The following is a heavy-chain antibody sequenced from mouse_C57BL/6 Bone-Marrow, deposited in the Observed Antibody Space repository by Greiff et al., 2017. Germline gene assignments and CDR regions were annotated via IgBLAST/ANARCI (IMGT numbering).Heavy chain of an antibody. J-gene: IGHJ2*01. CDR3: ARADSNQWYFDY. CDR2: INPNNGGT. Sequence: VQLKESGPELVKPGASVKMSCKASGYTFTDYNMHWVKQSHGKSLEWIGYINPNNGGTSYNQKFKGKATLTVNKSSSTAYMELRSLTSEDSAVYYCARADSNQWYFDYWGQGTTLTVSS. CDR1: GYTFTDYN. D-gene: IGHD2-5*01. V-gene: IGHV1-22*01.